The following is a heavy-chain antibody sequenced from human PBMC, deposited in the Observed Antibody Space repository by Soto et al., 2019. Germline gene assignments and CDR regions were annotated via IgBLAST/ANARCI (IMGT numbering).Heavy chain of an antibody. CDR2: ISTYNGNT. Sequence: ASVKVSCKASGYTFTSYGISWVRQAPGQGLEWMGWISTYNGNTNFTQKLQGRVTMTTDTSTSTAYMELRSLRSEDTAVYYCARSIVVVTALDYWGQGTLVTVSS. CDR3: ARSIVVVTALDY. J-gene: IGHJ4*02. V-gene: IGHV1-18*01. CDR1: GYTFTSYG. D-gene: IGHD2-21*02.